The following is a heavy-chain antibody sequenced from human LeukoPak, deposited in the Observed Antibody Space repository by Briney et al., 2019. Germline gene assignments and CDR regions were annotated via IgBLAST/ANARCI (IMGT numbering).Heavy chain of an antibody. Sequence: GGSLRLSCAASEFTFSSYAMSWVRQAPGKGLEWVSAISGSGGSTYYADSVKGRFTISRDNSKNTLYLQMNSLRAEDTAVYYCAKDLSSYGIAAANWGQGTLVTVSS. CDR1: EFTFSSYA. CDR2: ISGSGGST. J-gene: IGHJ4*02. D-gene: IGHD6-13*01. V-gene: IGHV3-23*01. CDR3: AKDLSSYGIAAAN.